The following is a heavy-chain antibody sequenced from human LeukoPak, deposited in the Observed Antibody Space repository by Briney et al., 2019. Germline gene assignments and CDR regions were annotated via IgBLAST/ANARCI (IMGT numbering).Heavy chain of an antibody. CDR3: TTGLLGYCSSTSCYGGWFDP. D-gene: IGHD2-2*01. CDR2: IKSKTDGGTT. J-gene: IGHJ5*02. Sequence: GGSLRLSCAASGFTFSSYWMSWVRQAPGKGLEWVGRIKSKTDGGTTDYAAPVKGRFTISRDDSKNTLYLQMNSLKTEDTAVYYCTTGLLGYCSSTSCYGGWFDPWGQGTLVTVSS. CDR1: GFTFSSYW. V-gene: IGHV3-15*01.